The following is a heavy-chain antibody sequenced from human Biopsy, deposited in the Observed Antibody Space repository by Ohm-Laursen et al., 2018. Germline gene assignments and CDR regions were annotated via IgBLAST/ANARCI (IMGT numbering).Heavy chain of an antibody. CDR2: IYNTETT. V-gene: IGHV4-39*01. Sequence: GTLSLTCSVSGGSISSSTTYYWAWLRQPPGKGLEWIGSIYNTETTFYNPSLKSRVTISVDTSTNQFSLKVSSVTAADTALYFCARHPTGFWFDPWGHGTLVTVSS. J-gene: IGHJ5*02. CDR3: ARHPTGFWFDP. CDR1: GGSISSSTTYY.